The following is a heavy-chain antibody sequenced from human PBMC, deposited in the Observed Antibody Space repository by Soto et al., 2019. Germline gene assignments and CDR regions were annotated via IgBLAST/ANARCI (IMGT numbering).Heavy chain of an antibody. CDR1: GFTFSSYG. CDR3: AKGSGYDDY. D-gene: IGHD5-12*01. J-gene: IGHJ4*02. Sequence: GGSLRLSCAASGFTFSSYGMHWVRQAPGKGLEWVAVISYDGSNKYYADSVKGRFTISRDNSKNTLYLQMNSLRAEDTAVYYCAKGSGYDDYWGQGTLVTVSS. V-gene: IGHV3-30*18. CDR2: ISYDGSNK.